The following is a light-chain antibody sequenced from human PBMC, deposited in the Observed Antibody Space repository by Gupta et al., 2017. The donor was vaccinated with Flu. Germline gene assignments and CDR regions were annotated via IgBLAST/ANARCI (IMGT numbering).Light chain of an antibody. V-gene: IGKV4-1*01. Sequence: DIVMTQSHDALAVSLVERATINCKPSQSGLYTSINKNYLAWYQQKPGHPPKLLISWASTRESGVPDRFSGSGSGTDFTLTISSLQAEYVSFYYCQQYYSTPPTFGQGTKLEI. CDR3: QQYYSTPPT. J-gene: IGKJ2*01. CDR2: WAS. CDR1: QSGLYTSINKNY.